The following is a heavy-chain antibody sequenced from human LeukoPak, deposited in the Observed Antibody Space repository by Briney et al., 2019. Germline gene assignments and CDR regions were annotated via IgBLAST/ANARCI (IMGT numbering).Heavy chain of an antibody. CDR3: ARQVVGRNWFDP. CDR1: GGSISSSSFY. D-gene: IGHD2-15*01. CDR2: IYYTGST. J-gene: IGHJ5*02. V-gene: IGHV4-39*01. Sequence: NPSETLSLTCIVSGGSISSSSFYWGWIRQPPGKGLEWIGIIYYTGSTYYDPSLRSRLAISIDTSKNHFSLKLSSVSAADTAVYYCARQVVGRNWFDPWGQGTLVIVSS.